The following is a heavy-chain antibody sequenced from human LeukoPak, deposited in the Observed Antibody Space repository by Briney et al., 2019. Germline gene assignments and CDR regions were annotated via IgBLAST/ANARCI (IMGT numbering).Heavy chain of an antibody. Sequence: GGSLRLSCAASGFTFSSYEMNWVRQAPGKGLEWVSYISSSGSTIYYADSVKGRFTISRDNAKNSLYLQMNSLRAEDRAVYYCARGGQDIVVVVAATYYFDYWGQGTLVTVSS. V-gene: IGHV3-48*03. J-gene: IGHJ4*02. D-gene: IGHD2-15*01. CDR1: GFTFSSYE. CDR2: ISSSGSTI. CDR3: ARGGQDIVVVVAATYYFDY.